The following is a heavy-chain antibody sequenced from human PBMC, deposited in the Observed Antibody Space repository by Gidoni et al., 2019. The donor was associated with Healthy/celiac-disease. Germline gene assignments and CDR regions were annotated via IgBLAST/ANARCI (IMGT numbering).Heavy chain of an antibody. D-gene: IGHD3-3*01. J-gene: IGHJ5*02. Sequence: EVQLLESGGGLVQPGGSLRLSCAASGFTFRSYAMSWVRQAPGKGLEWVSAISGSGGSTYYADSVKGRFTISRDNSKNTLYLQMNSLRAEDTAVYYCAKRPYDDFWSGYDNWFDPWGQGTLVTVSS. V-gene: IGHV3-23*01. CDR1: GFTFRSYA. CDR2: ISGSGGST. CDR3: AKRPYDDFWSGYDNWFDP.